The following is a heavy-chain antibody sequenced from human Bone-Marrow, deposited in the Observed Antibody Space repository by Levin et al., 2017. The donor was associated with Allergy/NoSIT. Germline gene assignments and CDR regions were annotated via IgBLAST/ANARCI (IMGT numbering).Heavy chain of an antibody. V-gene: IGHV5-51*01. D-gene: IGHD3-10*01. J-gene: IGHJ3*02. CDR2: IYPGDSDT. Sequence: GGSLRLSCKGSGYSFTSYWIGWVRQMPGKGLEWMGIIYPGDSDTRYSPSFQGQVTISADKSISTAYLQWSSLKASDTAMYYCASTYYYGSGSYVDAFDIWGQGTMVTVSS. CDR3: ASTYYYGSGSYVDAFDI. CDR1: GYSFTSYW.